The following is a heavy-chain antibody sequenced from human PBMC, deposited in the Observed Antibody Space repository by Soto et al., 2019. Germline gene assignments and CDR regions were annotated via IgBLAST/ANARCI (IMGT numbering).Heavy chain of an antibody. V-gene: IGHV1-69*01. Sequence: QVQLVQSGAEVKEPGSSVKVSCEASGGSFETFIMNWVRQTPGRGLEWMGGVVPILGTPTYAERFKGKVKISAIRSAGSTQMAVKCRRSDDSGIYSCERHGTDVASRSGMDVWGQGTTVLVSS. CDR3: ERHGTDVASRSGMDV. CDR1: GGSFETFI. J-gene: IGHJ6*02. D-gene: IGHD2-21*02. CDR2: VVPILGTP.